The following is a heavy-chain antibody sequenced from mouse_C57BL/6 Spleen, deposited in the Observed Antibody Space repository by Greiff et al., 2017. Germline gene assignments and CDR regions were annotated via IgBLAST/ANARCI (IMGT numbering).Heavy chain of an antibody. V-gene: IGHV3-6*01. CDR3: AREGTYYSNYFDY. CDR2: ISYDGSN. CDR1: GYSITSGYY. J-gene: IGHJ2*01. D-gene: IGHD2-5*01. Sequence: EVKLQESGPGLVKPSQSLSLTCSVTGYSITSGYYWNWIRQFPGNKLEWMGYISYDGSNNYNPFLKNRISITRDTSKNQFFLKLNSVTTEDTATYYCAREGTYYSNYFDYWGQGTTLTVSS.